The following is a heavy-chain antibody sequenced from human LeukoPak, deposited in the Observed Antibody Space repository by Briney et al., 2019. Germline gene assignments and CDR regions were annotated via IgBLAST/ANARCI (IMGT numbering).Heavy chain of an antibody. D-gene: IGHD6-6*01. CDR2: IRFDGSAK. J-gene: IGHJ4*02. V-gene: IGHV3-30*02. CDR1: GFTFNDYA. CDR3: AKGFFSIAGNFDH. Sequence: GGSLRLSCAASGFTFNDYAMHWVRQAPGKGLEWVAFIRFDGSAKYYAGSVKGRFTISRDNSRNTLYLQMNSLRREDMALYYCAKGFFSIAGNFDHWGQGTLVTVSS.